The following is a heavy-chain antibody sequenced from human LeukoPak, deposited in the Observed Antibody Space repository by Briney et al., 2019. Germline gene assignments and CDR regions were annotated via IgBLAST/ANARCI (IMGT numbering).Heavy chain of an antibody. CDR1: GFTFSSYE. CDR3: ARDTKDY. J-gene: IGHJ4*02. V-gene: IGHV3-48*03. Sequence: PGGSLRLSCAASGFTFSSYEMNWVRQAPGKGLEWISYITTTGDRVQYADSVKGRFTISRDNAKNSLYLEMNSLRAEDTGVYFCARDTKDYWGQGSLV. D-gene: IGHD2-2*01. CDR2: ITTTGDRV.